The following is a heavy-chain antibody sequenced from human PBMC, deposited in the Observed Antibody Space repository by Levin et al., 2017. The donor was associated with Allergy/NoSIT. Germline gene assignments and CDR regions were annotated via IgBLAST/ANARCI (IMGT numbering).Heavy chain of an antibody. CDR3: AVPDILQVSDAFDI. J-gene: IGHJ3*02. V-gene: IGHV1-58*02. Sequence: ASVKVSCKASGFTFTSSAMQWVRQARGQRLEWIGWIVVGSGNTNYAQKFQERVTITRDMSTSTAYMELSSLRSEDTAVYYCAVPDILQVSDAFDIWGQGTMVTVSS. CDR1: GFTFTSSA. D-gene: IGHD3-9*01. CDR2: IVVGSGNT.